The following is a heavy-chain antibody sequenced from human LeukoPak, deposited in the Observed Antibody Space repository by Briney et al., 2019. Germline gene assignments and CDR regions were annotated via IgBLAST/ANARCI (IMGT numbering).Heavy chain of an antibody. V-gene: IGHV4-38-2*01. CDR1: GYSISSGYY. CDR2: IYHSGST. J-gene: IGHJ4*02. CDR3: ARHLGLGSYFDY. Sequence: PSETLSLTCAVSGYSISSGYYWGWIRQPPGKGLGWIGSIYHSGSTYYNPSLKSRVTISVDTSKNQFSLKLSSVTAADTAVYYCARHLGLGSYFDYWGQGTLVTVSS. D-gene: IGHD7-27*01.